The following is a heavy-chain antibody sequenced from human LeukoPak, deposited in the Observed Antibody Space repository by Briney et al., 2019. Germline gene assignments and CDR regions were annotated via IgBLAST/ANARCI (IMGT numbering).Heavy chain of an antibody. Sequence: GGSLRLSCATSGFTSGINAVSWVRQAPGKGLEWVSAFSGGGDSYYADSVKGRFTISRDNSKKILYLQMNSLRAEDTAVYYCGKEVERHFDLKYWGQGTLVTVSS. J-gene: IGHJ4*02. CDR3: GKEVERHFDLKY. V-gene: IGHV3-23*01. CDR2: FSGGGDS. CDR1: GFTSGINA.